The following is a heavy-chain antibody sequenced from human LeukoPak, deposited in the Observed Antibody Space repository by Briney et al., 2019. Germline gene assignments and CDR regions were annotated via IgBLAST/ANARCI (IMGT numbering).Heavy chain of an antibody. CDR3: ARDGEVVVAAHAFDI. J-gene: IGHJ3*02. CDR1: GFTFSSYS. CDR2: ISSSSSYI. Sequence: GGSLRLSCAASGFTFSSYSMNWVRQAPGKGLEWVSSISSSSSYIYYADSVKGRFTISRDNAKNSLYLQMNSLRAEDTAVYYCARDGEVVVAAHAFDIWGQGTMVTVSS. D-gene: IGHD2-15*01. V-gene: IGHV3-21*01.